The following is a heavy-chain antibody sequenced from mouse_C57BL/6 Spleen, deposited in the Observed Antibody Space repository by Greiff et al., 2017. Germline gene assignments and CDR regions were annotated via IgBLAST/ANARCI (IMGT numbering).Heavy chain of an antibody. CDR2: IDPSDSYT. V-gene: IGHV1-69*01. J-gene: IGHJ4*01. CDR1: GYTFTSYW. Sequence: QVQLKQPGAELVMPGASVKLSCKASGYTFTSYWMHWVKQRPGQGLEWIGEIDPSDSYTNYNQTFKGKSTLTVDKSSSTAYMQLSSLTSEDSAVYYCARSYGSSLYYYAMDYWGQGTSVTVSS. CDR3: ARSYGSSLYYYAMDY. D-gene: IGHD1-1*01.